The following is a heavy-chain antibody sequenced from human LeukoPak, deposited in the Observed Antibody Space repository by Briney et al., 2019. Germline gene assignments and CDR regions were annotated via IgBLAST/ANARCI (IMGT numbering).Heavy chain of an antibody. Sequence: GSLRLSCAASGFTFSSYEMKWVRQAPGKGLEWVSYISSSGSTIYYADSVKGRFTISRDNAKNSLYLQMNSLRAEDTAVYYCARESGAQLGFDYWGQGTLVTVSS. D-gene: IGHD1-1*01. CDR1: GFTFSSYE. J-gene: IGHJ4*02. CDR2: ISSSGSTI. V-gene: IGHV3-48*03. CDR3: ARESGAQLGFDY.